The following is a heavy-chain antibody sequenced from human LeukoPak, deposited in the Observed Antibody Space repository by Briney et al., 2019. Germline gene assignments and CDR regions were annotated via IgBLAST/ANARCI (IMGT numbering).Heavy chain of an antibody. CDR2: ISNVETNT. V-gene: IGHV3-30*15. J-gene: IGHJ4*02. CDR1: GFTFSNYA. CDR3: ARDSTYYYASGSSGPHYFDY. D-gene: IGHD3-10*01. Sequence: PGGSLRLSCAASGFTFSNYAMHWVRQAPGKGLEWVAVISNVETNTYYADSVKGRFTISRDNSKNTLYLQLSRLRAEDTSVYYCARDSTYYYASGSSGPHYFDYWGQGTLVTVSS.